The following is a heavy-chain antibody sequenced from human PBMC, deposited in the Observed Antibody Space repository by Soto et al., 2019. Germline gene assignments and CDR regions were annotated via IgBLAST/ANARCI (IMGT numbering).Heavy chain of an antibody. CDR2: IFHSGST. CDR3: ARGNYYGSVSAFDI. V-gene: IGHV4-4*02. CDR1: GGSISSSNW. J-gene: IGHJ3*02. Sequence: QVQLQESGPGLVKPSGTLSLTCAVSGGSISSSNWWSWVRRPPGKGLEWIGEIFHSGSTNYNPSLKSRLTILVDKSKDQFSLKLSSVTAADTAVYYCARGNYYGSVSAFDIWGQGTMVTVSS. D-gene: IGHD3-10*01.